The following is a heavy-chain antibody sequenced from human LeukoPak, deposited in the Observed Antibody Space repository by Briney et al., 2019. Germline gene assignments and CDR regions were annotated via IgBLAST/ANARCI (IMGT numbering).Heavy chain of an antibody. Sequence: GGSLRLCRAASRFTLGSGLVLWLRQAPGKGLVWVSLINSDGSSTTYSDSVKGRFTISRDNAKNTLYLQMNSLRAEDTAVYYCARDLKYTPGYWGQGTLVTVSS. D-gene: IGHD5-18*01. CDR3: ARDLKYTPGY. V-gene: IGHV3-74*01. CDR2: INSDGSST. CDR1: RFTLGSGL. J-gene: IGHJ4*02.